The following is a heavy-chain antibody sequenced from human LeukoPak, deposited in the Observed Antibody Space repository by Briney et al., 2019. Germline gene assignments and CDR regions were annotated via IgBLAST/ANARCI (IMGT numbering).Heavy chain of an antibody. CDR1: GFIFSNAW. J-gene: IGHJ4*02. CDR2: IKSKTDGGVT. V-gene: IGHV3-15*01. Sequence: PGGSLRLSCAASGFIFSNAWMSWVRQAPGKRLEWVGRIKSKTDGGVTDYAAPVKGRFTISRDDSNNTLHLQMNSLKSEDTAVYFCTTGNYWGQGTLVTVSS. CDR3: TTGNY.